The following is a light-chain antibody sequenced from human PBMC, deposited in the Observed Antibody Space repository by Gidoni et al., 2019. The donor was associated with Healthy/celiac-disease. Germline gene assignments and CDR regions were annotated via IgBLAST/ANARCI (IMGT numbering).Light chain of an antibody. CDR1: QSISSY. CDR3: QQNYSTPPT. V-gene: IGKV1-39*01. Sequence: TQMTQSPSSLSASVGDRVTITCRASQSISSYLNWYQQKPGKAPKLLIYAASSLQSGVPSRFSGSGSGTDFTLTISSLQPEDFATYYCQQNYSTPPTFGQGTKLEIK. CDR2: AAS. J-gene: IGKJ2*01.